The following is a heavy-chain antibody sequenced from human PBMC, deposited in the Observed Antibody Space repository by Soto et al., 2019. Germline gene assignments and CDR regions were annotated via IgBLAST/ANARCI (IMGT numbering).Heavy chain of an antibody. D-gene: IGHD5-12*01. CDR1: GGSISSYY. CDR3: ARSEYSGYYYPHAFDI. V-gene: IGHV4-59*01. Sequence: SETLSLTCTVSGGSISSYYWSWIRQPPGKGLEWIGYIYYSGSTNYNPSLKSRVTISVDTSKNQFSLKLSSVTAADTAVYYCARSEYSGYYYPHAFDIWGQGTMVTVSS. CDR2: IYYSGST. J-gene: IGHJ3*02.